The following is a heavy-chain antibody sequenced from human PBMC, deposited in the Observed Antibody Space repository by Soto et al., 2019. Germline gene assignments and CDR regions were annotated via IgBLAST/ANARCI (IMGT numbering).Heavy chain of an antibody. J-gene: IGHJ2*01. CDR3: AREIVDTVTTAWFLDL. D-gene: IGHD4-17*01. CDR2: IGTGHDT. V-gene: IGHV3-13*01. CDR1: GFTFSVSD. Sequence: GXLGLSCAASGFTFSVSDMHWVRQVAGKGLEWVSAIGTGHDTYYPGSVKGRFTISRENAKNSLYLQMNSLRAEDTAVYFCAREIVDTVTTAWFLDLWGRGTLVTVSS.